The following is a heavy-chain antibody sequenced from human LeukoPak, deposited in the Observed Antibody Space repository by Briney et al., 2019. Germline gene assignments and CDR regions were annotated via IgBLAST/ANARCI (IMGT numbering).Heavy chain of an antibody. CDR1: GFTFTTYA. D-gene: IGHD3-9*01. Sequence: TGGSLRLSCAASGFTFTTYAMSWVRQAPGKGLEWVAGISAGGGSTYYADSVKGRFIISRDNSKNMLYLQLNSLRAEDTAVYYCAKGDPPTYYDILTGQDYWGQGTLVTVSS. CDR3: AKGDPPTYYDILTGQDY. V-gene: IGHV3-23*01. CDR2: ISAGGGST. J-gene: IGHJ4*02.